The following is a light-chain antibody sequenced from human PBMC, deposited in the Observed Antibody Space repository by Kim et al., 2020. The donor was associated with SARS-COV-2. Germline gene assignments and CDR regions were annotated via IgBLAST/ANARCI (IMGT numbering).Light chain of an antibody. J-gene: IGKJ4*01. CDR3: QQYYRYPLT. Sequence: AIRMTQSPSSLSASTGDRVTITCRASQGISSYLAWYQQKPGKAPKLLIYAASTLQSGVPSRFSGSGSGTDFTLTISCLQSEDFATYYCQQYYRYPLTFGGGTKVESK. V-gene: IGKV1-8*01. CDR2: AAS. CDR1: QGISSY.